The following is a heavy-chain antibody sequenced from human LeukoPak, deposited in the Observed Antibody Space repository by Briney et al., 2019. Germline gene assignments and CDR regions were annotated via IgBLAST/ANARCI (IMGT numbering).Heavy chain of an antibody. D-gene: IGHD2-2*01. CDR1: GGTFSSYA. Sequence: SVKVSYKASGGTFSSYAISWVRQAPGQGLEWMGGIIPIFGTANYAQKFQGRVTITADESTSTACMELSSLRSEDTAVYYCARQVVVVPADLNWFDPWGQGTLVTVSS. J-gene: IGHJ5*02. V-gene: IGHV1-69*13. CDR3: ARQVVVVPADLNWFDP. CDR2: IIPIFGTA.